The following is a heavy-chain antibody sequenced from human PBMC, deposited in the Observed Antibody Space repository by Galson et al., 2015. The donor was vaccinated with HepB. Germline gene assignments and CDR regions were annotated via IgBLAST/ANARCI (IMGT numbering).Heavy chain of an antibody. CDR1: GDSVSSNIAA. J-gene: IGHJ4*02. CDR3: ARDLATVIINYFDS. V-gene: IGHV6-1*01. D-gene: IGHD2/OR15-2a*01. CDR2: TYYRSKWFY. Sequence: CAISGDSVSSNIAAWNWIRQSPSRGLEWLGRTYYRSKWFYGYALSVKTRITINPDTSKNQFSLQLNSVTPEDTAVYYCARDLATVIINYFDSWGQGTLVTVSS.